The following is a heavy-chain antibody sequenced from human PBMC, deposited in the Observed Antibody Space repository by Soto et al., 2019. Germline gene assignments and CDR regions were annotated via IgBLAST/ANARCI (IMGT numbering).Heavy chain of an antibody. CDR2: INPNSGAT. D-gene: IGHD5-18*01. CDR1: GYTFTGYF. J-gene: IGHJ4*02. V-gene: IGHV1-2*02. Sequence: ASVKVSCKASGYTFTGYFIRWVRQAPGQGLEWMGWINPNSGATKYAQKFQGRVTISKVTSKSQVILTLTNLDPTDTGIYYCAHVSRFSYGPFFDFWGQGIPVTVSS. CDR3: AHVSRFSYGPFFDF.